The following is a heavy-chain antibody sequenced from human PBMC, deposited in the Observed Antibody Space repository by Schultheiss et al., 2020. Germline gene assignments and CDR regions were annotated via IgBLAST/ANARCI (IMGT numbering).Heavy chain of an antibody. V-gene: IGHV3-9*01. D-gene: IGHD1-26*01. CDR1: GFTFDDYA. CDR2: ISWNSGSI. J-gene: IGHJ4*02. Sequence: SLKISCAASGFTFDDYAMHWVRQAPGKGLEWVSGISWNSGSIGYADSVKGRFIISRDNAKNSLYLQMNSLRAEDTAVYYCARSGSPLLGGGSGDFDYWGQGTLVTVSS. CDR3: ARSGSPLLGGGSGDFDY.